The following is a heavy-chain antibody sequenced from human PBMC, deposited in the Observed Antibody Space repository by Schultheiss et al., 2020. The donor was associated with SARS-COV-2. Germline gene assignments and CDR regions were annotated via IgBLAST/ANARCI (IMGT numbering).Heavy chain of an antibody. J-gene: IGHJ3*02. D-gene: IGHD2-15*01. CDR3: ARDRGVVAATRCDAFDI. V-gene: IGHV4-4*07. CDR2: IYTSGST. Sequence: SETLSLTCAVYGGSFSSYYWSWIRQPPGKGLEWIGRIYTSGSTNYNPSLKSRVTISVDTSKNQFSLKLSSVTAADTAVYYCARDRGVVAATRCDAFDIWGQGTMVTVSS. CDR1: GGSFSSYY.